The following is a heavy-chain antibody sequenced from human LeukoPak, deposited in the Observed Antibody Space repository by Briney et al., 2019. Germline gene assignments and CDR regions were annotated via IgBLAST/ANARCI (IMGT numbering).Heavy chain of an antibody. CDR1: GFTFSNYV. CDR2: ISGSGGST. J-gene: IGHJ4*02. V-gene: IGHV3-23*01. Sequence: GGSLRLSCAASGFTFSNYVMSWVRQAPGKGLEWVSGISGSGGSTYYADSVKGRFTISRDNSKNTLFLQMNSLRAEDTAVYYCARARGYCSGGSCYTGRYYFDYWGQGTLVTVSS. D-gene: IGHD2-15*01. CDR3: ARARGYCSGGSCYTGRYYFDY.